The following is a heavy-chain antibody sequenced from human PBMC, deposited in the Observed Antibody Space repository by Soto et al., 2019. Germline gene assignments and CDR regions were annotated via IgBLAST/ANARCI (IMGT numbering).Heavy chain of an antibody. J-gene: IGHJ4*02. CDR1: GFFFSSYT. Sequence: EVQLLESGGGLVQPGGSLRLSCVGSGFFFSSYTMTWVRQAPGKGLEWVSSFSATSENTYYADSVRGRFTISRDNSKNTLFLQMNSLTAEDTAMYYCAKARDQQWVRLPFDDGGQGILVIVSS. CDR2: FSATSENT. V-gene: IGHV3-23*01. CDR3: AKARDQQWVRLPFDD. D-gene: IGHD6-19*01.